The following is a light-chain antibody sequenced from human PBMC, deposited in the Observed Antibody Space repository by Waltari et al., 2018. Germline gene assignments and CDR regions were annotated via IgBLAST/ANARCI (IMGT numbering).Light chain of an antibody. Sequence: EFVLTPSPPLLSLSPGERATLSCRASQSVSTYVAWYQQRPGHAPRLLIYDTSNRATGIPARFSGSGSETDFTLTISSLEPEDFAVYYCQQRSKWPLTFGGGSKVEI. V-gene: IGKV3-11*01. CDR1: QSVSTY. CDR2: DTS. CDR3: QQRSKWPLT. J-gene: IGKJ4*01.